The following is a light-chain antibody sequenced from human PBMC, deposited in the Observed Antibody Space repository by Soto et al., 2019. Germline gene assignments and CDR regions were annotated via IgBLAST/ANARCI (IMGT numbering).Light chain of an antibody. CDR3: QQYYNIPWT. V-gene: IGKV4-1*01. J-gene: IGKJ1*01. CDR1: QSILYRSNNKHY. CDR2: WAS. Sequence: DIVLTQSPDSLAVSLGERATINCKSSQSILYRSNNKHYLAWYQQKPGQPPKLLIYWASTRESGVPDRFSGSGSATDFTLTISSLQAEDVAVYYCQQYYNIPWTFGRGTNVEI.